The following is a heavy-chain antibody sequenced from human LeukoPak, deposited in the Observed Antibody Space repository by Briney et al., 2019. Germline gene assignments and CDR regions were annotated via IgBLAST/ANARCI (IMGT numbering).Heavy chain of an antibody. D-gene: IGHD6-19*01. CDR1: GFTFSDYY. Sequence: GGSLRLSCAASGFTFSDYYMSWIRQAPGKGLEWVSYISSSGSTIYYADSVKGRFTISRDNSKNTLYLQMNSLRAEDTAVYYCAKDPSVAGRMVYWGQGTLVTVSS. J-gene: IGHJ4*02. CDR2: ISSSGSTI. CDR3: AKDPSVAGRMVY. V-gene: IGHV3-11*04.